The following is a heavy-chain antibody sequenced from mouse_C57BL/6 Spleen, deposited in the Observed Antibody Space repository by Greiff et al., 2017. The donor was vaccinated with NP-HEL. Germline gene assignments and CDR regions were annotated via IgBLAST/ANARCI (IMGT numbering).Heavy chain of an antibody. D-gene: IGHD1-1*01. CDR1: GYTFTDYN. CDR3: AYGSGFAY. Sequence: EVQLQQSGPELVKSGASVKMSCKASGYTFTDYNMHWVKQSHGKSLEWTGYINPNNGGPSYNQKLKGKATLTVNKSTSTDYMELRSLTAEDAAVYYCAYGSGFAYWGQGTLVTVSA. CDR2: INPNNGGP. J-gene: IGHJ3*01. V-gene: IGHV1-22*01.